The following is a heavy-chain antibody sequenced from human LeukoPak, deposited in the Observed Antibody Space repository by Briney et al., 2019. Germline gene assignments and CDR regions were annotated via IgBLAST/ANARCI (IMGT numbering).Heavy chain of an antibody. CDR1: GGSISSYY. J-gene: IGHJ5*02. D-gene: IGHD6-13*01. V-gene: IGHV4-59*01. CDR3: ARDHIEAAAGSVYRGPPAFWFDP. CDR2: IYYSGST. Sequence: SETLSLTCTVSGGSISSYYGSWIRQPPGKGLEWIGYIYYSGSTNYNPSLNSRVTISVDTSKHQSSLKLSSVTAADTAVYYCARDHIEAAAGSVYRGPPAFWFDPWGQGTLVTVSS.